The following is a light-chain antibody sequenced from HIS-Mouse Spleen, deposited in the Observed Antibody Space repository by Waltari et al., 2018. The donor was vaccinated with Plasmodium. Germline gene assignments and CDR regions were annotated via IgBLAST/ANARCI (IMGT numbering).Light chain of an antibody. V-gene: IGKV3-11*01. CDR2: DAS. CDR3: QQYNNWSFT. Sequence: EIVLTQSPATLSLSPGERATLSCRASQSVSSYLAWYQQKPGQAPRLLIYDASNRATGIPARFSGSGSGTEFTLTISSLQSEDFAVYYCQQYNNWSFTFGPGTKVDIK. J-gene: IGKJ3*01. CDR1: QSVSSY.